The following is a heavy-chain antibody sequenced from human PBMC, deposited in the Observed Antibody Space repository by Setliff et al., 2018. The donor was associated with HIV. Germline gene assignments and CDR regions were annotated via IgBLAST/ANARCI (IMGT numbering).Heavy chain of an antibody. CDR1: GDSINSGNYY. Sequence: ASETLSLTCTVSGDSINSGNYYWSWIRQHPGKGLEWIGYIYYSGSTYYSPSLKSRVTISEDTSKNQFSLKMRSVTAADTAVYYCAGGRYFRDIRDSRFDFWGRGMLVTVSS. J-gene: IGHJ4*02. D-gene: IGHD3-9*01. CDR3: AGGRYFRDIRDSRFDF. V-gene: IGHV4-31*03. CDR2: IYYSGST.